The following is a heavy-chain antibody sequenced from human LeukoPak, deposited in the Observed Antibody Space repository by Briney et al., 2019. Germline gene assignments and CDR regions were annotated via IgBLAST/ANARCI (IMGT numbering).Heavy chain of an antibody. D-gene: IGHD5-24*01. CDR2: INHSGST. Sequence: SETLSLTCAVYGGSFSGYYWSWIRQPPGKGLEWIGEINHSGSTNYNPSLKSRVTISVDTSKNQFSLKLSSVTAADTAVYYCARGSLDGYNFDYWAREPWSPSPQ. V-gene: IGHV4-34*01. CDR1: GGSFSGYY. J-gene: IGHJ4*02. CDR3: ARGSLDGYNFDY.